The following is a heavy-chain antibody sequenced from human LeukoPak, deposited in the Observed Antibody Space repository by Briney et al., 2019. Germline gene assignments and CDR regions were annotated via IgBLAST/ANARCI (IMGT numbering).Heavy chain of an antibody. Sequence: GGSLRLSCAASGFAVSSYWMHWVRQAPGKGLVWVSYISRSGTIISYADSVRGRLTISRDNSKNTLFLQMNSLRAEDTAVYYCARTMYSGTYYFDYWGQGTLVTVSS. V-gene: IGHV3-48*01. CDR1: GFAVSSYW. CDR3: ARTMYSGTYYFDY. CDR2: ISRSGTII. J-gene: IGHJ4*02. D-gene: IGHD1-26*01.